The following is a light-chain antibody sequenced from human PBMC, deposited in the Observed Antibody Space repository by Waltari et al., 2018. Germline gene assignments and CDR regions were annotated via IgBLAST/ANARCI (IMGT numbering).Light chain of an antibody. CDR3: QSYDSSLSGYYV. CDR1: SSNIGAGYD. J-gene: IGLJ1*01. V-gene: IGLV1-40*01. Sequence: QSVLTQPPSVSGAPGQRVTIPCTGSSSNIGAGYDVHWYQQLPGRAPKLLISGNSNRPSGVPDRFSGSKSGTSASLAITGLQAEDEADYYCQSYDSSLSGYYVFGSGSKVTVL. CDR2: GNS.